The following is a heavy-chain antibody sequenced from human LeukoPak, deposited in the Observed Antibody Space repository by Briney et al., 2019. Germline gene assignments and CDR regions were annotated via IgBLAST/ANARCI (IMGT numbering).Heavy chain of an antibody. V-gene: IGHV1-2*02. CDR3: ARETPNSNYDY. Sequence: ASVKASCKASGYTFTSYYIHWVRQAPGQGLEWMGWINPNSGGTNYAQKFQGRVTMTRDTSISTAYMELSRLRSEDTAVYYCARETPNSNYDYWGQGTLVTVSS. J-gene: IGHJ4*02. CDR2: INPNSGGT. D-gene: IGHD4-11*01. CDR1: GYTFTSYY.